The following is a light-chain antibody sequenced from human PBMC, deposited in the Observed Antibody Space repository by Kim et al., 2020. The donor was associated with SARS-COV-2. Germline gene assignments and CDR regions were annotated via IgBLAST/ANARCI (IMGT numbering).Light chain of an antibody. V-gene: IGKV1-33*01. J-gene: IGKJ1*01. CDR2: DAS. Sequence: DIQMTQSPSSLSASVGDRVTITCQASQAINNLLNWYQQKPGRAPKLLIYDASTLKAGVPSRFSGGGSGTHFTFTITRLQPEDFATYYCQQYADLPWTFGRGTKVEIK. CDR3: QQYADLPWT. CDR1: QAINNL.